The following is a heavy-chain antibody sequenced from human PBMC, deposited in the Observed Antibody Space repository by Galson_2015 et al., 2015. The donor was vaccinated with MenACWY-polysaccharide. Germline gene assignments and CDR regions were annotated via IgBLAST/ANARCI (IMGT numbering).Heavy chain of an antibody. V-gene: IGHV3-23*01. J-gene: IGHJ4*02. CDR1: GFTFTNYA. CDR2: ITVSGDNT. CDR3: AKGLRGPAAGTDYFDY. D-gene: IGHD6-13*01. Sequence: SLRLSCAASGFTFTNYAMRWVRQTPGEGLEWVSAITVSGDNTYYADSVKGRFAISRDNSKNTLSLQMNSLRTEDTAVYYCAKGLRGPAAGTDYFDYWGQGTLVTVSS.